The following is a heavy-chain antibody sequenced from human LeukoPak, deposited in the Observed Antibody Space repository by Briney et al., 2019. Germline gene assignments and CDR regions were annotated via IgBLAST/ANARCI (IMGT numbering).Heavy chain of an antibody. V-gene: IGHV3-30*02. Sequence: GGSLRLSCAASGFTFRSYGMHWVRQAPGKWLEWVAFIRYDGSNKYYADSVKGRFTISRDNSKNTLYLQMNSLRAEDTAVYYCARARSSYGYGDAFDIWGQGTMVTVSS. D-gene: IGHD5-18*01. CDR2: IRYDGSNK. CDR1: GFTFRSYG. CDR3: ARARSSYGYGDAFDI. J-gene: IGHJ3*02.